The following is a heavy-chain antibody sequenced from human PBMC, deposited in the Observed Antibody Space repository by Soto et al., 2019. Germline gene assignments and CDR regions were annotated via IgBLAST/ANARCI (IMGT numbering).Heavy chain of an antibody. Sequence: QVQLQESGPGLVKPSQTLSLTCTVSGGPISSGDYYWSWIRQPPGKGLEWIGYIYYSGSTYYNPSLKRRVTISVDTSKNQFSLKLSSVTAADTAVYYCARAVVLVPAAPVGNDAFDIWGQGTMVTVSS. CDR3: ARAVVLVPAAPVGNDAFDI. J-gene: IGHJ3*02. D-gene: IGHD2-2*01. CDR2: IYYSGST. CDR1: GGPISSGDYY. V-gene: IGHV4-30-4*01.